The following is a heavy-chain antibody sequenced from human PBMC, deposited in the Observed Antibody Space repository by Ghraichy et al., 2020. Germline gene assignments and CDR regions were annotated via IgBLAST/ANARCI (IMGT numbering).Heavy chain of an antibody. D-gene: IGHD6-13*01. Sequence: SVKVSCKASGGTFSSYAISWVRQAPGQGLEWMGGIIPIFGTANYAQKFQGRVTITADESTSTAYMELSSLRSEDTAVYYCARDQLYSSSWYTPMWFDPWGQGTLVTVSS. CDR1: GGTFSSYA. CDR2: IIPIFGTA. V-gene: IGHV1-69*13. CDR3: ARDQLYSSSWYTPMWFDP. J-gene: IGHJ5*02.